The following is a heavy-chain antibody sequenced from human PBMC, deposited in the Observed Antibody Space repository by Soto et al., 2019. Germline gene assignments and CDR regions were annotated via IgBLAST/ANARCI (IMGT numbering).Heavy chain of an antibody. Sequence: GGSLRLSCAASGFTFSSYAMSWVRQAPGKGLEWVSAISGSGGSTYYADSVKGRFTISRDNSKNTLYLQMNSLRAEDTAVYYCAKHGTGECGGDCYPLHDYYYYYGMDVWGQGTTVTVSS. D-gene: IGHD2-21*02. CDR3: AKHGTGECGGDCYPLHDYYYYYGMDV. J-gene: IGHJ6*02. CDR2: ISGSGGST. CDR1: GFTFSSYA. V-gene: IGHV3-23*01.